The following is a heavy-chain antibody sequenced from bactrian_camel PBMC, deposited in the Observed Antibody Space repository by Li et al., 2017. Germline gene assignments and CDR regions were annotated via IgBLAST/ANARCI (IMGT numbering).Heavy chain of an antibody. CDR3: KIDGYGGWRCSSRVGY. Sequence: HVQLVESGGGSVQAGESLRLSCVASESSYANYCMGWFRQTPGREREGVAGVDSDGITSYADSIKGRFTISRDNAKNTVYLQMNSLKPEDTAMYYCKIDGYGGWRCSSRVGYWGQGTQVTVS. CDR1: ESSYANYC. D-gene: IGHD6*01. CDR2: VDSDGIT. V-gene: IGHV3S53*01. J-gene: IGHJ6*01.